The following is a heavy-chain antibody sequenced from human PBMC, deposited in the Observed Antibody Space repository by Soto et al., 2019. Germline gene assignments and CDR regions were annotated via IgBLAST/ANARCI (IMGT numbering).Heavy chain of an antibody. D-gene: IGHD4-17*01. J-gene: IGHJ4*02. CDR3: ARSLLTEYGDYVKWFAY. Sequence: QVQLQESGPRLVKPSQTLSLTCTVSGGSVSSGGDYWSWIRQHPGKGLEWIGYISYSGSTDYNPSLKSRVTISGDTSGSQFSLTLRSVTAADTAVYYCARSLLTEYGDYVKWFAYWGPGMLVTVSS. CDR1: GGSVSSGGDY. CDR2: ISYSGST. V-gene: IGHV4-31*03.